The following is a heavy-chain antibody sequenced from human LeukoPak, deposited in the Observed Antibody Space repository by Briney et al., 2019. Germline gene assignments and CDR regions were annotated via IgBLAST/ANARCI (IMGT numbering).Heavy chain of an antibody. J-gene: IGHJ5*02. CDR3: ARVFWETTSVPQGIWFGELLSPNWFDP. Sequence: GASVKVSCKASGYTFTSYGISWVRQAPGQGLEWMGWISAYNGNTNYAQKLQSRVTMTTDTSTSTAYMELRSLRSDDTAVYYCARVFWETTSVPQGIWFGELLSPNWFDPWGQGTLVTVSS. CDR2: ISAYNGNT. D-gene: IGHD3-10*01. V-gene: IGHV1-18*01. CDR1: GYTFTSYG.